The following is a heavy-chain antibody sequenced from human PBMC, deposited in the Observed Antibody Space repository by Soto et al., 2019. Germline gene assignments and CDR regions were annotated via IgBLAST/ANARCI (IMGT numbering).Heavy chain of an antibody. Sequence: VASVKVSCKASGGTFSSYAISWVRQAPGQGLEWMGGIIPIFGTANYAQKFQGRVTITADESTSSAYMELSSLRSEDTAVYYCAAARLGNYYYYGMDVWGQGTTVTVSS. D-gene: IGHD6-6*01. J-gene: IGHJ6*02. CDR2: IIPIFGTA. CDR3: AAARLGNYYYYGMDV. V-gene: IGHV1-69*13. CDR1: GGTFSSYA.